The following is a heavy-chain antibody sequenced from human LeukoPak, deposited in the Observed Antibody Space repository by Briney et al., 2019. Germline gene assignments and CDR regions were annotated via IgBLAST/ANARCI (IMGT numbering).Heavy chain of an antibody. CDR3: ARLGGSSPFDY. Sequence: GGSLRLSCAATGFSFSSYWMHWVRQAPGKGLVWVSRIDSDGSSTTYADSVKGRFTISRDNAKNTLYLQMNSLRADDTAVYYCARLGGSSPFDYWGQGTLVTVSS. D-gene: IGHD6-6*01. CDR1: GFSFSSYW. V-gene: IGHV3-74*01. CDR2: IDSDGSST. J-gene: IGHJ4*02.